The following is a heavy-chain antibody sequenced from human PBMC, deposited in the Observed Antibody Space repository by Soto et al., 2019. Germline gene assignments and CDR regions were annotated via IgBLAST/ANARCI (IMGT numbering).Heavy chain of an antibody. Sequence: GSLRLSCAASGFSFSSFGMHWVRQAPGKGLEWVAFNSYDGSNKYYADSVKGRFTISRDSSEKTLYLQMNSLRPEDTAVYYCAKALGELSPESYDYWGQGTLVTVSS. CDR1: GFSFSSFG. V-gene: IGHV3-30*18. CDR3: AKALGELSPESYDY. CDR2: NSYDGSNK. D-gene: IGHD3-16*02. J-gene: IGHJ4*02.